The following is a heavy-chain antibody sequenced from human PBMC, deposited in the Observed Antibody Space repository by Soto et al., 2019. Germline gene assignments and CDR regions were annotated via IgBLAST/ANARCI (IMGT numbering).Heavy chain of an antibody. CDR1: GFTFSSYA. CDR3: AKEWYDFWSGTTDY. Sequence: VGSLRLSCAASGFTFSSYAMSWVRQAPGKGLEWVSAISGSGGSTYYADSVKGRFTISRDNSKNTLYLQMNSLRAEDTAVYYCAKEWYDFWSGTTDYWGQGTRVTVSS. J-gene: IGHJ4*02. V-gene: IGHV3-23*01. D-gene: IGHD3-3*01. CDR2: ISGSGGST.